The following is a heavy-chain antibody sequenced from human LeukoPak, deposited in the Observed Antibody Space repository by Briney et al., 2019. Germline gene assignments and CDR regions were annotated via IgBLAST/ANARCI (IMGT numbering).Heavy chain of an antibody. CDR3: ARVKCSGGSCYWYFDL. V-gene: IGHV4-4*07. CDR1: GGSISSNY. CDR2: IYTSGST. Sequence: SETLSLTCSVSGGSISSNYWTWIRQPAGKGLEWIGCIYTSGSTNYNPSLKSRVTMSVDTSKNQFSLKLSSVTAADTAVYYCARVKCSGGSCYWYFDLWGRGTLVTVSS. D-gene: IGHD2-15*01. J-gene: IGHJ2*01.